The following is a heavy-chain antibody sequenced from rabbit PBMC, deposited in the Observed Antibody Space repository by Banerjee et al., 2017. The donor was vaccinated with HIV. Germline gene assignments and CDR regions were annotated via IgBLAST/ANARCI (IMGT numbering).Heavy chain of an antibody. CDR3: ARVDSNYFYSFNV. J-gene: IGHJ4*01. CDR2: IYTSSGNT. CDR1: GFSFSNKYV. Sequence: QEQLEESGGDLVKPEGSLTLTCTASGFSFSNKYVMCWVRQAPGKGPEWIACIYTSSGNTVYASRAKGRFTISSHIAQNTLYLQLISLTAADTATYFCARVDSNYFYSFNVWGPGTLVTVS. D-gene: IGHD8-1*01. V-gene: IGHV1S45*01.